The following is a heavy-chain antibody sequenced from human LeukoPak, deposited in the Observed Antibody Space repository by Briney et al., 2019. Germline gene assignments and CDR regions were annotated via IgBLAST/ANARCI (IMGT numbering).Heavy chain of an antibody. V-gene: IGHV3-23*01. CDR1: GFVFSNYW. CDR3: ARRSMTGTYYFDY. D-gene: IGHD1-1*01. Sequence: PGGSLRLSCAASGFVFSNYWMSWVRQAPGKGLEWVSSLSANGANTYSADSVKGRFIISRDNSKNTLYLQVNSLRPEDTAVYYCARRSMTGTYYFDYWGQGTLVTVSS. J-gene: IGHJ4*02. CDR2: LSANGANT.